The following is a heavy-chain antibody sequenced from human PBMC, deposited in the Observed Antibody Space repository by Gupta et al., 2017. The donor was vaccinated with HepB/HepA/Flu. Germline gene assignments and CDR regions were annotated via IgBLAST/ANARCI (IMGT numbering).Heavy chain of an antibody. CDR1: GYTFTSYY. J-gene: IGHJ6*03. Sequence: QVQLVQSGAEVKKPGASVKVSCKASGYTFTSYYMHWVRQAPGQGLEWMGIINPSGGSTSYAQKFQGRVTMTRDTSTSTVYMELSSLRSEDTAVYYCARDSRDVLLVGWNGYYMDVWGKGTTVTVSS. CDR3: ARDSRDVLLVGWNGYYMDV. V-gene: IGHV1-46*01. D-gene: IGHD3-10*01. CDR2: INPSGGST.